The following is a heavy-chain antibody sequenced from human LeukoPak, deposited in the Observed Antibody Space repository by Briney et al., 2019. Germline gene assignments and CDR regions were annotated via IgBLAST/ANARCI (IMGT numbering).Heavy chain of an antibody. D-gene: IGHD2-2*03. J-gene: IGHJ3*02. CDR2: ICYSGST. Sequence: PSETLSLTCTVSGGSISSYYWSWIRQPPGKGLEWIGYICYSGSTNYNPSLKSRVTISVDTSKNQFSLKLSSVTAADTAVYYCARDGYCSSARCSDAFDIWGQGTMVTVSS. CDR1: GGSISSYY. CDR3: ARDGYCSSARCSDAFDI. V-gene: IGHV4-59*01.